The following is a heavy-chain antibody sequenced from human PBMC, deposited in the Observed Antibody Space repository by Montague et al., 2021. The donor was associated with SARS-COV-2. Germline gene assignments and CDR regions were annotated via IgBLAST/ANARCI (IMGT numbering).Heavy chain of an antibody. J-gene: IGHJ3*02. V-gene: IGHV4-59*08. Sequence: SETLSLTCTVSGGSISSYYWSWIRQPPGKGLEWIGYIYYSGSTNYNPSLKSRVTISVDTSRNQFSLKLSSVTAADTAVYYCARLGRYASSGYYLEDAFDIWGQGIMVTVSS. CDR1: GGSISSYY. CDR3: ARLGRYASSGYYLEDAFDI. D-gene: IGHD3-22*01. CDR2: IYYSGST.